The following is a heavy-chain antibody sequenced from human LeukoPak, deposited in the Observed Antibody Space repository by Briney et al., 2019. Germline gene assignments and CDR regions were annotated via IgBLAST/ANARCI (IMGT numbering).Heavy chain of an antibody. CDR1: GGSISSYY. J-gene: IGHJ4*02. CDR2: IYYSGST. V-gene: IGHV4-59*01. CDR3: ARVLPATVRIDY. D-gene: IGHD4-17*01. Sequence: SETLSLTCTVSGGSISSYYWSWIRQPPGKGLEWIGYIYYSGSTNYNPSLKSRVTISVDTSKNQFSLKLSSVTAADTAVYYCARVLPATVRIDYWGQGTLVTVSS.